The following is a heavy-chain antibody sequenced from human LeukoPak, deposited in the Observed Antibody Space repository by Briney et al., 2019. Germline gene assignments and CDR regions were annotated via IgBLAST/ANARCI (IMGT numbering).Heavy chain of an antibody. CDR3: ARDVDYYGSGSYYSY. CDR1: GFTFSSYS. V-gene: IGHV3-21*01. Sequence: GGSLRLSCAASGFTFSSYSMNWVRQAPGKGLEWVSSISSSSSYIYYADSVKGRFTISRDNAKNSLYLQMNSLRAEDTAVYYCARDVDYYGSGSYYSYWGQGTLVTVSS. CDR2: ISSSSSYI. D-gene: IGHD3-10*01. J-gene: IGHJ4*02.